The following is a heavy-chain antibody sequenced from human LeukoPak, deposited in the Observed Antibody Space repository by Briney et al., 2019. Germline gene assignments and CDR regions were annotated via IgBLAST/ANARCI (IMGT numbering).Heavy chain of an antibody. J-gene: IGHJ2*01. Sequence: GGSLRLSCAASGFTFSDYYMSWIRQAPGKGLEWVSSISSSSSYIYYADSVKGRFTISRDNAKNSLYLQMNSLRAEDTAVYYCARAFLGEVPGVPVTTGALRYLDLWGRGTLVTVSS. CDR3: ARAFLGEVPGVPVTTGALRYLDL. D-gene: IGHD4-17*01. CDR1: GFTFSDYY. V-gene: IGHV3-11*06. CDR2: ISSSSSYI.